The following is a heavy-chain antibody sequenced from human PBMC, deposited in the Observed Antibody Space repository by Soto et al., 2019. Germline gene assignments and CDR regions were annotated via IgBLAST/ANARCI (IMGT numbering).Heavy chain of an antibody. CDR3: VRYCSSTLCNGVATRTFDY. CDR2: ISSSGSSV. J-gene: IGHJ4*02. D-gene: IGHD5-12*01. CDR1: RFTFSTYE. Sequence: GGSLRLSCAASRFTFSTYEMHWVRQAPGKGLEWVSCISSSGSSVYYADSVKGRFTISRDNSRNSLYLQMNSLRDEDTALYYCVRYCSSTLCNGVATRTFDYWGQGALVTVST. V-gene: IGHV3-48*03.